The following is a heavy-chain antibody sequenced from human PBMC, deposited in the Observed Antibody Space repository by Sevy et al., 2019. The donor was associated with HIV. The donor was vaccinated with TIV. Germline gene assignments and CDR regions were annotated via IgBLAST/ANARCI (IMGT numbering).Heavy chain of an antibody. V-gene: IGHV3-30-3*01. CDR2: ISSNGDNA. J-gene: IGHJ4*02. CDR1: GFTFRTYA. CDR3: ARGPEWELTSFLSH. D-gene: IGHD1-26*01. Sequence: GGSLRLSCAASGFTFRTYALLWVRQAPGRGLEWLALISSNGDNAFYANSVRGRLTVSRDNSMNTLSLQMSSLTAEDTAVYYCARGPEWELTSFLSHWGQGTLVTVSS.